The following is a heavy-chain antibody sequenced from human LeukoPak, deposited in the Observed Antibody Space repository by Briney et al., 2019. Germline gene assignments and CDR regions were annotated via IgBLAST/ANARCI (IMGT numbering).Heavy chain of an antibody. CDR3: ARDGGGSSRGSYFDY. Sequence: ASVKVSCKASGGTFSSYAISWVRQAPGQGLEWMGGIIPIFGTANYAQKFQGRVTITTDESTSTAYMELSSLRSEDTAVYYCARDGGGSSRGSYFDYWGQGTLVTVSS. J-gene: IGHJ4*02. D-gene: IGHD1-26*01. CDR1: GGTFSSYA. V-gene: IGHV1-69*05. CDR2: IIPIFGTA.